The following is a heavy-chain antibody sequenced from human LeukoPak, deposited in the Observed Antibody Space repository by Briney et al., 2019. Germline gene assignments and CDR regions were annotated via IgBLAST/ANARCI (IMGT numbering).Heavy chain of an antibody. J-gene: IGHJ6*03. CDR1: GGSISSYY. CDR3: TRGALFGYYYYYMDV. CDR2: IYYSGST. V-gene: IGHV4-59*01. Sequence: SETLSLXCTVSGGSISSYYWSWIRQPPGKGLEWIGYIYYSGSTNYNPSLKSRVTISVDTSKNQFSLKLSSVTAADTAVYYCTRGALFGYYYYYMDVWGKRTTVTVSS. D-gene: IGHD3-3*01.